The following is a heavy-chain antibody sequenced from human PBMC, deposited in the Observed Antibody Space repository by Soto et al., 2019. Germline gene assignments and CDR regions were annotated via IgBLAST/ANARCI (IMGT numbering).Heavy chain of an antibody. V-gene: IGHV3-64*01. CDR2: IGNNGGTT. Sequence: QLVESGGNLVQPGGSLRLSCAASGFTFSSYAMHWVRQAPGKGLEYVSSIGNNGGTTYYIHSVKGRFTISRDNSKNTLYLQMGSLRPEDMAVYYCARRGCNGGTCYPGPFDIWGQGTMVTVSS. CDR1: GFTFSSYA. D-gene: IGHD2-15*01. CDR3: ARRGCNGGTCYPGPFDI. J-gene: IGHJ3*02.